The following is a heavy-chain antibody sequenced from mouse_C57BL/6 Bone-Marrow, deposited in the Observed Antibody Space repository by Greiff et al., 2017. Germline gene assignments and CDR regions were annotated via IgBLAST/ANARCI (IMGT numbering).Heavy chain of an antibody. CDR3: ARYDYDGYAMDY. Sequence: EVKLMESGGGLVQPGGSLKLTCAASGFTFSDYGMAWVRQAPRKGPEWVAFISNLAYSIYYAATVTGRFTISRENAKNTLYLEMSSRRSEDTAMYYCARYDYDGYAMDYWGQGTSVTVSS. D-gene: IGHD2-4*01. CDR1: GFTFSDYG. V-gene: IGHV5-15*01. CDR2: ISNLAYSI. J-gene: IGHJ4*01.